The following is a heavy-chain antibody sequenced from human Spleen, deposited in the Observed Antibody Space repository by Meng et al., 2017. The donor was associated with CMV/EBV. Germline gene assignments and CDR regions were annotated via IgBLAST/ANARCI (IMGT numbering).Heavy chain of an antibody. Sequence: GESLKISCAASGFTVSSNYMSWVRQAPGKGLEWVSVIYSGGGTYYADSVKGRFTISRDNSKNTLYLQMDSLRHEDTAFYHCVKEGIRDEWPRDFDYWGQGLLVTVSS. CDR3: VKEGIRDEWPRDFDY. V-gene: IGHV3-53*05. CDR2: IYSGGGT. CDR1: GFTVSSNY. D-gene: IGHD2-21*01. J-gene: IGHJ4*02.